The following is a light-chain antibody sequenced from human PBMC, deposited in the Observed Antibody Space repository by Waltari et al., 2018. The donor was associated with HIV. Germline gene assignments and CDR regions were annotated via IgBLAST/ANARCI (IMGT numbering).Light chain of an antibody. V-gene: IGLV1-51*01. CDR1: SSNVGNNY. Sequence: QSVLTQPPSVSAAAGQKVTISCSGTSSNVGNNYVSWYQQLPATAPKLLIYDNAKRPSGIPDRFSGSKSGTSATLGITGLQTGDEADYYCGTWDFSLSAVVFGGGTKLTVL. J-gene: IGLJ3*02. CDR3: GTWDFSLSAVV. CDR2: DNA.